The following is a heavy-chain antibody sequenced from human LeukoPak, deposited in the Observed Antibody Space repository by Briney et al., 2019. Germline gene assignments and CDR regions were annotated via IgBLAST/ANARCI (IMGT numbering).Heavy chain of an antibody. Sequence: PGWSLRLSCAASGFTFSTYAMSWVRLAPGQGLDWVTGFSGSGGSTYYADSVKGRFTSSRDNSNNTLYVQMNSLRVEDTAVYYCAKSGGLSGSGRLAMDVWGQGTTVTVSS. J-gene: IGHJ6*02. D-gene: IGHD3-10*01. CDR3: AKSGGLSGSGRLAMDV. CDR2: FSGSGGST. V-gene: IGHV3-23*01. CDR1: GFTFSTYA.